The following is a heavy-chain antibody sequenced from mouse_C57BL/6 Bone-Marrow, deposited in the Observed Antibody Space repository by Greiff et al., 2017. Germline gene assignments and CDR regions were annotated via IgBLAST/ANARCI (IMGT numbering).Heavy chain of an antibody. CDR1: GYTFTSYW. D-gene: IGHD2-3*01. CDR3: ARSGGYYAWFAY. CDR2: IDPSDSYT. Sequence: VQLQQPGAELVKPGASVKLSCKASGYTFTSYWMQWVKQRPGQGLEWIGEIDPSDSYTTYNQKFKGKATLTVDTSSSTAYMQLSSLTSEDSAVYYCARSGGYYAWFAYWGQGTLVTVSA. J-gene: IGHJ3*01. V-gene: IGHV1-50*01.